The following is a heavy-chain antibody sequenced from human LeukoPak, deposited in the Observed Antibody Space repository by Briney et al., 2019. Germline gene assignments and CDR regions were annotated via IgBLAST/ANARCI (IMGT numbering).Heavy chain of an antibody. V-gene: IGHV4-4*07. J-gene: IGHJ4*02. CDR2: IYSSGST. CDR1: GGSISNYF. CDR3: ARDPHSSSFDY. Sequence: SETLSLTCTVSGGSISNYFWSWIRQPAGKGLEWIGRIYSSGSTNYNPSLKSRVTMSIDTSKNQFSLKLNSVTAADTAVYYCARDPHSSSFDYWGQGTLVTVSS. D-gene: IGHD6-13*01.